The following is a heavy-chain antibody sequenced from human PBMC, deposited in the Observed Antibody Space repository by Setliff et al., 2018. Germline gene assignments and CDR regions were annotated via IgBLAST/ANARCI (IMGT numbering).Heavy chain of an antibody. CDR2: INHSGST. CDR1: GGSFSGYY. D-gene: IGHD5-18*01. J-gene: IGHJ4*02. V-gene: IGHV4-34*01. Sequence: PSETLSLTCAVYGGSFSGYYWSLIRQPPGKGLEWIGEINHSGSTNYNPSLKSRVTISVDTSKNQFSLKLSSVTAADTAVYYCARGRIQLWKYYFDYWGQGTLVTVSS. CDR3: ARGRIQLWKYYFDY.